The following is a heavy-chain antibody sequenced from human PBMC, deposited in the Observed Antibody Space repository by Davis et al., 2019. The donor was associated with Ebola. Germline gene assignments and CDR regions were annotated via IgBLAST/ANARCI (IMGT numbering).Heavy chain of an antibody. CDR3: ARGEEMATIMNDY. D-gene: IGHD5-24*01. Sequence: GESLKISCKGSGYSFTSYWIGWVRQMPGKGLEWMGIIHPSDSDTRYSPSFQGQVTISADKSINTAYLQWSSLKASDTATYFCARGEEMATIMNDYWGQGTLVTVSS. V-gene: IGHV5-51*01. CDR2: IHPSDSDT. CDR1: GYSFTSYW. J-gene: IGHJ4*02.